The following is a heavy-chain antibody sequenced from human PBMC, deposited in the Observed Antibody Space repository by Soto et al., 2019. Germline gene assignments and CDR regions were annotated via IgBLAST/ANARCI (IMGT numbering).Heavy chain of an antibody. V-gene: IGHV4-59*01. CDR3: ARGGRVYSSSSGNWFDP. CDR1: GVSISSYY. D-gene: IGHD6-6*01. Sequence: SETLSLTCTVSGVSISSYYWSWIRQPPGKGLEWIGYIYYSGSTNYNPSLKSRVTISVDTSKNQFSLKLSSVTAADTAVYYCARGGRVYSSSSGNWFDPWGQGTLVTVSS. CDR2: IYYSGST. J-gene: IGHJ5*02.